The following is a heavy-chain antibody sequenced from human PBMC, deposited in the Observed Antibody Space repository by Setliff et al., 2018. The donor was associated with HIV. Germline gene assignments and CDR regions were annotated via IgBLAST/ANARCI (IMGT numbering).Heavy chain of an antibody. CDR1: GYTFTSFG. CDR2: INAHNGDI. J-gene: IGHJ4*02. D-gene: IGHD1-1*01. V-gene: IGHV1-18*01. CDR3: ARAAGYQLLG. Sequence: GASVKVSCKASGYTFTSFGISWVRQTPRQGLEWMGWINAHNGDIKYAQKFQGRVTVTTDTSTSTGYMELKSLTSDDTAVYYCARAAGYQLLGWGQGTLVTVSS.